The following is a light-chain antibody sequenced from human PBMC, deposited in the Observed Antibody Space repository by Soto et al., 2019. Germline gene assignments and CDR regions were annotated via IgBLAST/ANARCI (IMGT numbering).Light chain of an antibody. J-gene: IGKJ4*01. CDR1: QTLGSN. CDR3: QHYNTWPLS. V-gene: IGKV3-15*01. Sequence: ELVLTQSPGTLSVSPGERATLSCRASQTLGSNVAWYQQKPGQAPRLLIYDASTTASGAPARFSGSGSGTEFTLTIASLQSEDCAVYYCQHYNTWPLSCGGGTKVEI. CDR2: DAS.